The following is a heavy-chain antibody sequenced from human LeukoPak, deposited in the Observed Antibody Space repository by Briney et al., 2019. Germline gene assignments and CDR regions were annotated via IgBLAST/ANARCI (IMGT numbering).Heavy chain of an antibody. V-gene: IGHV3-33*01. CDR1: GFTFSSYG. Sequence: GGSLRLSCAASGFTFSSYGMHWVRQAPGKGLEWVAVIWYDGSSEYCGDSLKGRFTISRDNSKNTLYLQMNSLRAEDTAVYYCARGSGSSGYYNTDYWGQGTLVTVSS. J-gene: IGHJ4*02. D-gene: IGHD3-22*01. CDR3: ARGSGSSGYYNTDY. CDR2: IWYDGSSE.